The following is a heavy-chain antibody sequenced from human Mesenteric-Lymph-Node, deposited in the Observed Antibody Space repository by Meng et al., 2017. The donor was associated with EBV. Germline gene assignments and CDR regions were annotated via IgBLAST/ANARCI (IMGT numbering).Heavy chain of an antibody. Sequence: QVQLVQVGGEVKTPGAQVVVSCNAFGYTYTSYGIIWVRQAPGQGLEWVGWISAYNGNTNYAQKVQGRVTMTTDTSTTTAYMELRRLRSDDTAVYYCAREGDWTTFDYWGQGTLVTVSS. V-gene: IGHV1-18*01. CDR1: GYTYTSYG. CDR3: AREGDWTTFDY. CDR2: ISAYNGNT. D-gene: IGHD3/OR15-3a*01. J-gene: IGHJ4*02.